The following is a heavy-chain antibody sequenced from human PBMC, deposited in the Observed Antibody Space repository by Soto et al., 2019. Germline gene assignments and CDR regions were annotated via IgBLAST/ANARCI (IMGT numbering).Heavy chain of an antibody. V-gene: IGHV3-23*01. CDR2: ISGSGGST. Sequence: EVQLLESGGGLVQPGGSLRLSCAASGFTFSSYAMSWVRQAPGKGLEWVSAISGSGGSTYYADSVKGRFTISRDNSKNTLYLQMNSLIAEDTAVYYCAKVVTRSYWYFDRWGRGTLVTVSS. D-gene: IGHD4-4*01. CDR3: AKVVTRSYWYFDR. J-gene: IGHJ2*01. CDR1: GFTFSSYA.